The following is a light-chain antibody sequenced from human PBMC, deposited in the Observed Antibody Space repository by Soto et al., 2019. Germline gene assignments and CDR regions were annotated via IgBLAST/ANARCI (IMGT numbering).Light chain of an antibody. Sequence: QSVLTQPPSVSAAPGQKVTISCSGSSSNIGNNYVSWYQQLPGTAPKLLIYDNNKRPSRIPDRFSGSKSGTAATLGITGLQTGDEADYYCGTWDSSLSAGGVFGGGTKLTVL. J-gene: IGLJ2*01. V-gene: IGLV1-51*01. CDR1: SSNIGNNY. CDR3: GTWDSSLSAGGV. CDR2: DNN.